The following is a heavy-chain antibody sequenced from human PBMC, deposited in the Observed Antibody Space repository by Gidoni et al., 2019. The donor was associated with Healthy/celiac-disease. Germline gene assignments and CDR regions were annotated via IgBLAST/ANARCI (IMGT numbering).Heavy chain of an antibody. CDR2: INAGNGNT. J-gene: IGHJ4*02. CDR1: GYTFTSYA. V-gene: IGHV1-3*01. Sequence: QVQLVQSGAEVKKPGASVKVSCKVSGYTFTSYAMHWVRQAPGQRLEWMGWINAGNGNTKYSQKFQGRVTITRDTSASTAYMELSSLRSEDTAVYYCALVLRYFDWLSHPFDYWGQGTLVTVSS. CDR3: ALVLRYFDWLSHPFDY. D-gene: IGHD3-9*01.